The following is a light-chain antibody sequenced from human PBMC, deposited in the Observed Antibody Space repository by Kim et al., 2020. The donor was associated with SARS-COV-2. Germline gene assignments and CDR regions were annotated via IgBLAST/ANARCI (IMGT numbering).Light chain of an antibody. CDR3: QQYNYWPPWT. CDR1: QSVSRS. Sequence: EIVMTQSPATLSVSPGERVTLSCRASQSVSRSLAWYQQKSGQAPRLLIYDASTRATDIPDRFSGDGSGTEFTLTISGLQSEDFAVYHCQQYNYWPPWTFGQGTKVDIK. V-gene: IGKV3-15*01. CDR2: DAS. J-gene: IGKJ1*01.